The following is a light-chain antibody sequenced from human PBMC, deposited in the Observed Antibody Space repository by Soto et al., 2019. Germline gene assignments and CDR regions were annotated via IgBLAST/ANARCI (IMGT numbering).Light chain of an antibody. CDR1: QSVGTS. CDR3: QHRGSWPRS. Sequence: DIVLTQSPATLSLSPGERATLSCTASQSVGTSLAWYKQQPGQAPRLLIHDAAYRASGIPERFSGSGSGTAFSLSISRPEPDDFAVYYCQHRGSWPRSFGRGTKVEI. CDR2: DAA. J-gene: IGKJ1*01. V-gene: IGKV3-11*01.